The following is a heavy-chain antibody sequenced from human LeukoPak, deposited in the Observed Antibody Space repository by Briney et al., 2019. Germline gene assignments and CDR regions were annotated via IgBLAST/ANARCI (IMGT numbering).Heavy chain of an antibody. CDR2: ISGSGGST. Sequence: PGGSLRLTCAASGFTFSSYAMSWVRQAPGKGLEWVSAISGSGGSTYYADSVKGRFTISRDNSKNTLYLQMNSLRAEDTAVYYCAKGGLQLWFQGPIGYFDYWGQGTLVTVSS. CDR1: GFTFSSYA. J-gene: IGHJ4*02. D-gene: IGHD5-18*01. CDR3: AKGGLQLWFQGPIGYFDY. V-gene: IGHV3-23*01.